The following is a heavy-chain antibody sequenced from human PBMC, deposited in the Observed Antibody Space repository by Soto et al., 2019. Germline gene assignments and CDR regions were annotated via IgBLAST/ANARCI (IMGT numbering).Heavy chain of an antibody. J-gene: IGHJ6*03. D-gene: IGHD4-17*01. CDR2: IYSGGST. Sequence: GGSLRLSCAASGFTVSSNYMSWVRQAPGKGLEWVSVIYSGGSTYYADSVKGRFTISRDNSKNTLYLQMNSLRAEDTAVYYCASVSGDYYYYYYMDVWGKGTTVTVSS. CDR3: ASVSGDYYYYYYMDV. V-gene: IGHV3-66*01. CDR1: GFTVSSNY.